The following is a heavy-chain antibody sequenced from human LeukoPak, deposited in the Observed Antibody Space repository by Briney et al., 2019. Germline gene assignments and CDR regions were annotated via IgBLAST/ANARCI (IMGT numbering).Heavy chain of an antibody. Sequence: GASVKVSCKASGYTFISYGISWVRQAPGQGLEWMGWISAYNGNTNYAQKLQGRVTMTTDTYTSTTYMELRSLRSDDTAVYYCASSDGKSFQHWGQGTLVTVSS. CDR2: ISAYNGNT. CDR1: GYTFISYG. V-gene: IGHV1-18*01. J-gene: IGHJ1*01. CDR3: ASSDGKSFQH. D-gene: IGHD1-1*01.